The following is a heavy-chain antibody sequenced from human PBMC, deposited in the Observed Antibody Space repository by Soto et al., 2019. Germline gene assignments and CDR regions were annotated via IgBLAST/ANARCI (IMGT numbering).Heavy chain of an antibody. CDR3: ASLTRYSSGWGIYYYYGMDV. V-gene: IGHV1-69*01. J-gene: IGHJ6*02. CDR2: IIPIFGTA. CDR1: GGTFSSYA. Sequence: QVQLVQSGAEVKKPGSSVKVSCKASGGTFSSYAISWVRQAPGQGLEWMGGIIPIFGTANYAQKFQGRVTITADESTRTAYMELSRLRSEDTAVYYCASLTRYSSGWGIYYYYGMDVWGQGTTVTVSS. D-gene: IGHD6-19*01.